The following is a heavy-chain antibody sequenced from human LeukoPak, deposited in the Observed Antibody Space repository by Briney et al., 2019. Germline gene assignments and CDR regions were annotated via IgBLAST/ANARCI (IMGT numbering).Heavy chain of an antibody. CDR2: FDPEDGET. CDR3: ATEFNWGLYEGQYFDY. J-gene: IGHJ4*02. CDR1: GYTLTELS. D-gene: IGHD7-27*01. V-gene: IGHV1-24*01. Sequence: ASVKVXCKVSGYTLTELSMHWVRQAPGKGLEWMGGFDPEDGETIYAQKFQGRVTMTEDTSTDTAYMELSSLRSEDTAVYYCATEFNWGLYEGQYFDYWGQGTLVTVSS.